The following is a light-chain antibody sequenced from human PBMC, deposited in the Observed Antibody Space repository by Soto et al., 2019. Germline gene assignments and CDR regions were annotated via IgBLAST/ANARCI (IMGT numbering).Light chain of an antibody. CDR1: SGSIANND. Sequence: NFMLTQPHSVSESPGKTVPISCNSSSGSIANNDVQWYQQRPGSATTTVIYENNQRPSGVPDRFSGSTDGSSNSASLTISGLQTEDEADYYCQSYDSSTVVFGEGTKLTVL. J-gene: IGLJ2*01. CDR3: QSYDSSTVV. V-gene: IGLV6-57*04. CDR2: ENN.